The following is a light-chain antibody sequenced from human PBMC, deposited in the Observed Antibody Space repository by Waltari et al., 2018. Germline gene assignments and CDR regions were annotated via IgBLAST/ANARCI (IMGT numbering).Light chain of an antibody. Sequence: SYEFTQTPSVAVSRGQTASITCSGHDLPRKYAYWFQQKSGQAPRLVIYEDTKRPSGIPEGFSGSSSGTVATLTITGAQVDEEADYYCYSSDSTGLRVFGGGTTVVVL. V-gene: IGLV3-10*01. CDR2: EDT. CDR1: DLPRKY. CDR3: YSSDSTGLRV. J-gene: IGLJ1*01.